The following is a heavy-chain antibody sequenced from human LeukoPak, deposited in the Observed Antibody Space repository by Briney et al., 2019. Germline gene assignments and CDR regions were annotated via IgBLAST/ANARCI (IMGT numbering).Heavy chain of an antibody. J-gene: IGHJ4*02. Sequence: GGSLRLSCAASGFTFSSYAMSWVRQAPGKGLEWVSAISGSGGSTYYADSVKGRLSISRDNSKNTLYLQMNSLRAEDTAVYYCAKDLSRGSGRYFDYWGQGTLVTVSS. CDR3: AKDLSRGSGRYFDY. CDR1: GFTFSSYA. D-gene: IGHD3-10*01. CDR2: ISGSGGST. V-gene: IGHV3-23*01.